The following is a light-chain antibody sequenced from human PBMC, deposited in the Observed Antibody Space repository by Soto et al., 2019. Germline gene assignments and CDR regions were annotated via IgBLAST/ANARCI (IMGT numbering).Light chain of an antibody. CDR3: PSYDSSLSGRV. CDR2: GNS. J-gene: IGLJ3*02. CDR1: SSNIGAGYD. V-gene: IGLV1-40*01. Sequence: QSVLTQPPSVSGAPGQRVTISCTGSSSNIGAGYDVHCYLQLPGTAPKVLIYGNSNRPSGVPDRFSGSKSGTSASLAITGLQAEDEADYYCPSYDSSLSGRVFGGGTKLTVL.